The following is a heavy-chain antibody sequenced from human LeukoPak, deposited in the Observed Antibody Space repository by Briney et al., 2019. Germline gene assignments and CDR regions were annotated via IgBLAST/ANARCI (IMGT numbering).Heavy chain of an antibody. J-gene: IGHJ4*02. D-gene: IGHD6-19*01. CDR3: ARDSSDSFDF. Sequence: GGSLRLSCAASEFTFSCYWMTWVRQAPGKGLEWVAIINPVGSETSHVDSVKGRFTISRDNAKNSLYLQMNSLRPENTAVYNCARDSSDSFDFWGQGTLVTVSS. CDR2: INPVGSET. CDR1: EFTFSCYW. V-gene: IGHV3-7*04.